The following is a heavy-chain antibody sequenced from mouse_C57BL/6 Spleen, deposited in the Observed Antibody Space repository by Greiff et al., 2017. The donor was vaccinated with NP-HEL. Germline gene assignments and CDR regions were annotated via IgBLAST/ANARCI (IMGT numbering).Heavy chain of an antibody. CDR1: GYTFTSYW. CDR3: ARSAITTVVAPYYAMDY. CDR2: IDPSDSET. D-gene: IGHD1-1*01. V-gene: IGHV1-52*01. Sequence: QVQLQQPGAELVRPGSSVKLSCKASGYTFTSYWMHWVKQRPIQGLEWIGNIDPSDSETHYNQKFKDKATLTVDKSSSTAYMQLSSLTSEDSAVYYCARSAITTVVAPYYAMDYWGQGTSVTVSS. J-gene: IGHJ4*01.